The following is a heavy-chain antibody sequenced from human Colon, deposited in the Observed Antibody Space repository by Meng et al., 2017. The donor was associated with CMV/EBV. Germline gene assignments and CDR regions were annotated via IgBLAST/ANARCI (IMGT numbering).Heavy chain of an antibody. Sequence: GGSLRLSCAVSGFSFDDYAMHWVRQAPGKGLEWVSGLTWNSGVIGYADSVKGRFSISRDNSNNSLYLRMNSLRAEDTAMYYCVRDIVRLEQQLENDGFDIWGQGTMVTVSS. CDR2: LTWNSGVI. J-gene: IGHJ3*02. D-gene: IGHD6-13*01. V-gene: IGHV3-9*01. CDR3: VRDIVRLEQQLENDGFDI. CDR1: GFSFDDYA.